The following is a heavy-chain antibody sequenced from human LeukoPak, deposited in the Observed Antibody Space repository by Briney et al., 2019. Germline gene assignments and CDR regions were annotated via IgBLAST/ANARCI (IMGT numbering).Heavy chain of an antibody. Sequence: PSETLSLTCTVSGGSISSYYWSWIRQPPGKGLEWIGYIHYSGSTNYNPSLKSRVTISVDTSKDQFSLKLSSVTAADTAVYFRARISSSNWYNERGAFDVWGQGTMVTVSS. CDR3: ARISSSNWYNERGAFDV. J-gene: IGHJ3*01. CDR2: IHYSGST. V-gene: IGHV4-59*01. D-gene: IGHD6-13*01. CDR1: GGSISSYY.